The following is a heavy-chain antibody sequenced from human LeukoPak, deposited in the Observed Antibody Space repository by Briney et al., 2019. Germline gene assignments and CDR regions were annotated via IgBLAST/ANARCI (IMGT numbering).Heavy chain of an antibody. D-gene: IGHD3-10*01. CDR1: GFTFSSYW. V-gene: IGHV3-21*01. Sequence: PGGSLRLSCAASGFTFSSYWMSWVRQAPGKGLEWVSSISSSSSYIYYADSVKGRFTISRDNAKNSLYLQMNSLRAEDTAVYYCAREGEPGADYRGQGTLVTVSS. CDR3: AREGEPGADY. CDR2: ISSSSSYI. J-gene: IGHJ4*02.